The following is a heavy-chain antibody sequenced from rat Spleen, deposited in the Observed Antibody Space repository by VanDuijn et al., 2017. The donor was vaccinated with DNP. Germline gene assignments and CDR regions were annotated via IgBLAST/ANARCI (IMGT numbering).Heavy chain of an antibody. Sequence: EVQLLESGGGLVQPGRSLKLSCAASGFTFSDYYMTWVRQGPTRGLEWVAYITYDGGSTYNGDSVKGRFTISRDNAKSTLYLQINSLRSEDMATYYCARHVLPLRVWDYWGQGVMVTVSS. CDR3: ARHVLPLRVWDY. D-gene: IGHD1-4*01. CDR2: ITYDGGST. V-gene: IGHV5-22*01. CDR1: GFTFSDYY. J-gene: IGHJ2*01.